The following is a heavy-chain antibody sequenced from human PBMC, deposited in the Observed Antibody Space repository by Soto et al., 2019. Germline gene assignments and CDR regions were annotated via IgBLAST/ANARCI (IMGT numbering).Heavy chain of an antibody. Sequence: QVQLVQSGAEVKKPGSSVTVSCKASGGTFSSYTISWVRQAPGQGLEWMGGIIPILGTANYAQKFQGRVTSTADESTSTDYMEWSSLRSEDTAVYYCARGNHRWLQLWYFDLWGRGTLVTVSS. CDR2: IIPILGTA. CDR1: GGTFSSYT. CDR3: ARGNHRWLQLWYFDL. J-gene: IGHJ2*01. V-gene: IGHV1-69*12. D-gene: IGHD5-12*01.